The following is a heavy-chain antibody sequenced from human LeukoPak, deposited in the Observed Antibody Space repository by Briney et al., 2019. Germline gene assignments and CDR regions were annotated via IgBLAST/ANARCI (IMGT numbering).Heavy chain of an antibody. V-gene: IGHV3-48*04. CDR1: GFTFSSYS. D-gene: IGHD3-10*01. CDR2: ISSSSSTI. J-gene: IGHJ4*02. CDR3: AKDTDGSGSYIFDY. Sequence: GGSLRLSCAASGFTFSSYSMNWVRQAPGKGLEWVSYISSSSSTIYYADSVKGRFTISRDNAKNSLYLQMNSLRAEDTAVYYCAKDTDGSGSYIFDYWGQGTLVTVSS.